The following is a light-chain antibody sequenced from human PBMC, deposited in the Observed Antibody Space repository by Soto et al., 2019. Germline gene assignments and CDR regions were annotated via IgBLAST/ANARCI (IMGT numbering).Light chain of an antibody. CDR2: ESS. V-gene: IGKV1-5*03. Sequence: DIQMTQSPSTLSASVGDRVTITCRASQSISSWLAWYQQKPGTAPKLLIYESSTLESGVPSRFSGSRSGTDFTLTVSSLQPDDFATYYCQQYNDSFPYTFGQGTKVDIK. J-gene: IGKJ2*01. CDR3: QQYNDSFPYT. CDR1: QSISSW.